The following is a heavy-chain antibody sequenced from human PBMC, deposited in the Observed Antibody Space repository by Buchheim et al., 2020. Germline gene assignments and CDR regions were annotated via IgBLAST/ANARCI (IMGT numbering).Heavy chain of an antibody. CDR1: GGSISSSSYY. V-gene: IGHV4-39*01. CDR2: IYYSGST. D-gene: IGHD3-3*01. Sequence: QVQLQESGPGLVKPSQTLSLTCTVSGGSISSSSYYWGWIRQPPGKGLEWIGSIYYSGSTYYNPSLKSRVTISVDTSKNQFFLKLSSVTAADTAVYYCGFGVVILSLYYFDYWGQGTL. J-gene: IGHJ4*02. CDR3: GFGVVILSLYYFDY.